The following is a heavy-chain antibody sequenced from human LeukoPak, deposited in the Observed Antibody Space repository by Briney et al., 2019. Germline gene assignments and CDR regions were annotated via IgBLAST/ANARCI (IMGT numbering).Heavy chain of an antibody. CDR2: IYYSGST. V-gene: IGHV4-39*07. CDR3: ARVQRALRYFAGDDAFDI. Sequence: PSEILSLTCTVSGGSISSSSYYWGWIRQPPGKGLEWIGSIYYSGSTYYNPSLKSRVTISVDTSKNQFSLKLSSVTAADTAVYYCARVQRALRYFAGDDAFDIWGQGTMVTVSS. J-gene: IGHJ3*02. D-gene: IGHD3-9*01. CDR1: GGSISSSSYY.